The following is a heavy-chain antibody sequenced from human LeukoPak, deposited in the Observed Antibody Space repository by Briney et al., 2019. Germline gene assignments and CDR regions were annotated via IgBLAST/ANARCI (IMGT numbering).Heavy chain of an antibody. CDR3: VRRGDASSGWGDHDF. J-gene: IGHJ4*02. D-gene: IGHD6-19*01. V-gene: IGHV3-23*01. CDR1: GFTFNRNA. Sequence: GGSLRLSCAASGFTFNRNAISWVRQAPGKGLEGVSTMGGSGDKTFYADSVKGRFTISRDNSKNMVHLQMNSLTGEDTALYYCVRRGDASSGWGDHDFWGQGALVTVSS. CDR2: MGGSGDKT.